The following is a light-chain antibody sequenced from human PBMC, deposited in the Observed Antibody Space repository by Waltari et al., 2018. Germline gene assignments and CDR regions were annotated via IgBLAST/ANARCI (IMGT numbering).Light chain of an antibody. Sequence: DIQMTQSPSSLSASVGDRVTIICRASQSVTTYLNWYQQKPGKAPNLLIYAASNLQSGVPSRFSGGGSGTDFTLTISSLQPEDFANYYCQQSDRSPHTFGQGTKLQIK. CDR3: QQSDRSPHT. V-gene: IGKV1-39*01. CDR2: AAS. J-gene: IGKJ2*01. CDR1: QSVTTY.